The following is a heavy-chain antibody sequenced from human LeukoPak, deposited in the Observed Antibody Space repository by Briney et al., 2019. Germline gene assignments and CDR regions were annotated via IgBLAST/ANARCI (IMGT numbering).Heavy chain of an antibody. V-gene: IGHV3-7*01. J-gene: IGHJ6*02. CDR2: IKQDGSEK. CDR3: ARVLVVPDDPHKYYYYGMDV. Sequence: GGSLRLSCAASGFTLSSYWMSWVRQAPGKGLEWVANIKQDGSEKYYVDSVKGRFTISRDNAKNSLYLQMNSLRAEDTAVYYCARVLVVPDDPHKYYYYGMDVWGQGTTVTVSS. D-gene: IGHD2-2*01. CDR1: GFTLSSYW.